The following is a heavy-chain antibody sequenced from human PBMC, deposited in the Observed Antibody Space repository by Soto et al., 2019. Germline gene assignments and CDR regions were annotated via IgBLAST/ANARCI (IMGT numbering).Heavy chain of an antibody. CDR1: GFTFSSYA. Sequence: GGSLRLSCAASGFTFSSYAMHWVRQAPGKGLEWVAVISYDGSNKYYADSVKGRFTISRDNSKNTLYLQMNSLRAEDTAVYYCARKPYSSSWYLGYGMDVWGQGTTVTVSS. D-gene: IGHD6-13*01. CDR3: ARKPYSSSWYLGYGMDV. V-gene: IGHV3-30-3*01. J-gene: IGHJ6*02. CDR2: ISYDGSNK.